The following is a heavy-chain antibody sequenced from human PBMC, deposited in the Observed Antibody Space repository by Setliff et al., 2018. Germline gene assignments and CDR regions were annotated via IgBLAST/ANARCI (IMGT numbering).Heavy chain of an antibody. Sequence: GGSLRLSCAASGFTFSSYGMHWVRQAPGKGLEWVAFIRYDGSNKYYADSVKGRFTISRDNSKNTLYLQMNSLRAEDTAVYYCVKRGLVPAVNALGYWGQGTLVTVSS. J-gene: IGHJ4*02. CDR2: IRYDGSNK. V-gene: IGHV3-30*02. CDR3: VKRGLVPAVNALGY. CDR1: GFTFSSYG. D-gene: IGHD2-2*01.